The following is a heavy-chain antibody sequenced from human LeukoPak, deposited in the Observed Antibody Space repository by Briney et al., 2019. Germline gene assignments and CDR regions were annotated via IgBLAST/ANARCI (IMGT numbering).Heavy chain of an antibody. V-gene: IGHV3-21*01. J-gene: IGHJ6*03. CDR2: ISSSSSYI. Sequence: GGSLRLSCAASGFTFSSYSMNWVRQAPGKGLEWVSSISSSSSYIYYADSVKGRFTISRDNAKNSLYLQMNSLRAEDTAVYYCARDTGSSSSFPYYMDVRGKGTTVTVSS. CDR1: GFTFSSYS. CDR3: ARDTGSSSSFPYYMDV. D-gene: IGHD6-6*01.